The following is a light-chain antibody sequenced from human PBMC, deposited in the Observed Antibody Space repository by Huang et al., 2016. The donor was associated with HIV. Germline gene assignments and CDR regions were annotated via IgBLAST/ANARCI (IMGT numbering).Light chain of an antibody. CDR3: QQYGSSPPLT. CDR1: QSVSNSY. J-gene: IGKJ4*01. Sequence: EIVLTQSPGTLSLSPGERATLSCRASQSVSNSYLAWYQQKLGQAPRLLIYGASRRATGIPDRFSGSGSGTDFTLTISRLEPEDFAVYYCQQYGSSPPLTFGGGTKVEIK. CDR2: GAS. V-gene: IGKV3-20*01.